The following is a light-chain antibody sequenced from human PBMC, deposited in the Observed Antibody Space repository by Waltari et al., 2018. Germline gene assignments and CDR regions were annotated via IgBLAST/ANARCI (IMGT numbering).Light chain of an antibody. CDR2: DAS. J-gene: IGKJ4*01. V-gene: IGKV3-11*01. CDR3: QQRSNWPPLT. CDR1: QSVSSY. Sequence: EIVLTQSPATLSLPPGERATLSCRASQSVSSYLAWYQQKPGQAPRLLIYDASNRATGIPARFSGSGSGTDFTLTISSLEPEDFVVYYCQQRSNWPPLTFGGGTKVEIK.